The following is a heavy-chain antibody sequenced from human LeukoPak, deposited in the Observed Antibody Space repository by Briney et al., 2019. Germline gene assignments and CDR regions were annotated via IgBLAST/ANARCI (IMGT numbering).Heavy chain of an antibody. CDR1: GGSFSGYY. Sequence: SETLSLTCAVYGGSFSGYYWSWIRQPPGKGLEWIGEINHRGSTNHNPSLKSRVTISVDTSKNQFSLKLSSVTAADTAVYYCASSKRLFYYYGMDVWGKGTTVTVSS. CDR2: INHRGST. J-gene: IGHJ6*04. V-gene: IGHV4-34*01. CDR3: ASSKRLFYYYGMDV. D-gene: IGHD3-22*01.